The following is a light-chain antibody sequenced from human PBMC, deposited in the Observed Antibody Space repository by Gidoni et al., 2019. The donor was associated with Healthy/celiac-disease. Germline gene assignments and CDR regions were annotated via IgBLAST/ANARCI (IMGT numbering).Light chain of an antibody. CDR3: RQSYSTPTWT. CDR1: QSISSY. J-gene: IGKJ1*01. Sequence: DIQMTQSPSSLSASVGDRVTITCRASQSISSYLNWYQQKPGEAPKLLIYAASSLQSGVPSRFSGSGSGTDFTLPISSLQPEDFATYYCRQSYSTPTWTFGQGTKVEIK. V-gene: IGKV1-39*01. CDR2: AAS.